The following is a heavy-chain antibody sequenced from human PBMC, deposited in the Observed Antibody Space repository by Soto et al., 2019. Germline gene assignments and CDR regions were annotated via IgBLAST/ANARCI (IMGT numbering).Heavy chain of an antibody. CDR3: ARKGLDGSGSYYHYYYGMDV. Sequence: LSLTCTVSGGSISSYYWSWIRQPPGKGLEWIGYIYYSGSTNYNPSLKSRVTISVDTSKNQFSLKLSSVTAADTAVYYCARKGLDGSGSYYHYYYGMDVWGQGTTVTVSS. CDR2: IYYSGST. J-gene: IGHJ6*02. V-gene: IGHV4-59*01. CDR1: GGSISSYY. D-gene: IGHD3-10*01.